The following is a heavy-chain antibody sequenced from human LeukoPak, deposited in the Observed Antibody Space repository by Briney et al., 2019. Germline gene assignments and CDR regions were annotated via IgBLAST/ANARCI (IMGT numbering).Heavy chain of an antibody. J-gene: IGHJ4*02. Sequence: SETLSLTCNVSGVSISNHYWSWIRQPPGKGLEWIGYVYYSGSTDYNPSLKSRVTILVDMSKNQFSLKLSSVTAADTAVYYCASSLSGGWITTFDYWGQGTLVTVSS. V-gene: IGHV4-59*11. D-gene: IGHD2-15*01. CDR3: ASSLSGGWITTFDY. CDR2: VYYSGST. CDR1: GVSISNHY.